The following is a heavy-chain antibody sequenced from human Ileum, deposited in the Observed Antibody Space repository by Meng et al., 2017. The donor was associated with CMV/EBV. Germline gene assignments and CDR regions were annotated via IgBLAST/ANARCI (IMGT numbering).Heavy chain of an antibody. Sequence: GSLRLSCTVSGGSISSYYWSWIRQPPGKGLEWIGYIYYSGSTNYNPSLKSRVTISVDTSKNQFSLKLSSVTAADTAVYYCAASYCSSTSCYQGDPGGDYWGQGTLVTVYS. J-gene: IGHJ4*02. CDR1: GGSISSYY. D-gene: IGHD2-2*01. CDR2: IYYSGST. CDR3: AASYCSSTSCYQGDPGGDY. V-gene: IGHV4-59*01.